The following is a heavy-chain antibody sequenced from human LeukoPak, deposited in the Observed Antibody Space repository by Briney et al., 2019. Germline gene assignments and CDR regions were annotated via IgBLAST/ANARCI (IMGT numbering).Heavy chain of an antibody. CDR2: IFHSGST. V-gene: IGHV4-59*12. D-gene: IGHD5-12*01. CDR1: GGSISSYY. CDR3: ARGVRSGYDLDY. Sequence: SETLSLTCTVSGGSISSYYWNWIRQPPGKGLEWIGYIFHSGSTYYNPSLKSRVTISVDTSKNQFSLKLSSVTAADTAVYYCARGVRSGYDLDYWGQGTLVTVSS. J-gene: IGHJ4*02.